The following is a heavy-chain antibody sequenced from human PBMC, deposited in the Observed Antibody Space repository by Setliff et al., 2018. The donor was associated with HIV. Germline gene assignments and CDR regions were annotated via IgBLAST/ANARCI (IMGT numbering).Heavy chain of an antibody. Sequence: PSETLSLTCTMSGGSFGVYRWSWIRQSAGRGLEWIGRIDSSGTTDYKPSLKGRVAISVDTSRNQFSLRATSVTAADTAVYFCARGRHSSGLGSYGPWGPGILVTVSS. V-gene: IGHV4-4*07. CDR3: ARGRHSSGLGSYGP. CDR2: IDSSGTT. CDR1: GGSFGVYR. J-gene: IGHJ5*02. D-gene: IGHD3-10*01.